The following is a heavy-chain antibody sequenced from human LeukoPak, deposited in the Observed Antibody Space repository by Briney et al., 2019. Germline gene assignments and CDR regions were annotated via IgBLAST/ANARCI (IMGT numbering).Heavy chain of an antibody. CDR3: ARGTVTKLYYYYMDV. V-gene: IGHV3-66*02. CDR1: GFTVSSNY. Sequence: GGSLRLSCAASGFTVSSNYMSWVRQAPGKGLEWVSVIYSGGSTYYADSVKGRFTISRDNFKNTLYLQMNSLRAEDTAVYYCARGTVTKLYYYYMDVWGKGTTVTVSS. J-gene: IGHJ6*03. CDR2: IYSGGST. D-gene: IGHD4-17*01.